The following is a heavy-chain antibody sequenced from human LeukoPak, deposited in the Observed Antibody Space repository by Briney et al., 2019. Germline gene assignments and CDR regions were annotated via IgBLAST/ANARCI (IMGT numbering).Heavy chain of an antibody. D-gene: IGHD2-15*01. J-gene: IGHJ3*02. CDR3: AKGPYSAFDI. V-gene: IGHV3-23*01. CDR1: GFTFSSYA. Sequence: GGSLRLYCAASGFTFSSYARSWLRQAPGKGLEWFSTISASGGSTYYADSVKGRFTISRDNSKNTLYLQMNSLRAEDTAVYYCAKGPYSAFDIWGQGTMVTVSS. CDR2: ISASGGST.